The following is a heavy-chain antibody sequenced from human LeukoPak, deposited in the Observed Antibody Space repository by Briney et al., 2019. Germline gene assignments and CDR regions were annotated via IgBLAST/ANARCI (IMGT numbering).Heavy chain of an antibody. CDR1: GGSISSGDYY. D-gene: IGHD3-22*01. J-gene: IGHJ4*02. Sequence: SETLSLTCTVSGGSISSGDYYWSWIRQHPGKGLEWIGYIYYSGSTYYNPSLKSRVTISVDTSKNQFSLKLSSVTAADTAVYYCARGKGYYYDSSGTSGAYFDYWGQGTLVTVSS. CDR2: IYYSGST. V-gene: IGHV4-31*03. CDR3: ARGKGYYYDSSGTSGAYFDY.